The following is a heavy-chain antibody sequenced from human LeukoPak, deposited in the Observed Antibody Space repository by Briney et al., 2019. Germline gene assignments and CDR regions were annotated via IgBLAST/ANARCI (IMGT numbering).Heavy chain of an antibody. V-gene: IGHV3-7*03. Sequence: GGSLRLSCAASEFIFSGYWMNWVRQAPGKGLEWVANIKQDGSEKQYVDSVRGRFTISRDNAKNSLYLQMNSLRAEDTALYYCASGRLKNSGDWNIDCWGQGTLVTVSS. J-gene: IGHJ4*02. D-gene: IGHD1/OR15-1a*01. CDR3: ASGRLKNSGDWNIDC. CDR2: IKQDGSEK. CDR1: EFIFSGYW.